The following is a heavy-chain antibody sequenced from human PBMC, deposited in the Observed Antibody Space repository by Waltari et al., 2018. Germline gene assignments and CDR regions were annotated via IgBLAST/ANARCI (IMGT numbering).Heavy chain of an antibody. J-gene: IGHJ4*02. CDR2: IHHTGGT. CDR1: GGSISSYY. Sequence: QVQLQESGPGLVKPSETLSLTCTVSGGSISSYYWGWIRQPPGKGLEWIAAIHHTGGTYYNPSLQSRVTISADTSKDQFSLKLTSVTAADTAVYYCARHLRAYGAGNYYHGRVDYWGQGTLVTVSS. V-gene: IGHV4-39*01. CDR3: ARHLRAYGAGNYYHGRVDY. D-gene: IGHD3-10*01.